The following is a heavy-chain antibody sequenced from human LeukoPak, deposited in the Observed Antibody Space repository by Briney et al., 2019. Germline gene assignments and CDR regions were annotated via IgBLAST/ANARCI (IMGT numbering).Heavy chain of an antibody. CDR2: IYYSGST. CDR1: GGSISSYY. V-gene: IGHV4-59*08. D-gene: IGHD5-24*01. J-gene: IGHJ6*02. Sequence: SETLPLTCTVSGGSISSYYWSWIRQPPGKGLEWIGYIYYSGSTNYNPSLKSRVTISVDTSKNQFSLKLSSVTAADTAVYYCARRRDQTWVGYYGMDVWGQGTTVTVSS. CDR3: ARRRDQTWVGYYGMDV.